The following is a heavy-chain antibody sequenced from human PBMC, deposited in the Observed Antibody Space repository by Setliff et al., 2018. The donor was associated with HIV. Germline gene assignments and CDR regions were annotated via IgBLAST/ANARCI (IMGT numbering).Heavy chain of an antibody. CDR3: ARVPYRSAWFSGGHDAFDI. CDR1: GSSFARYG. D-gene: IGHD6-19*01. V-gene: IGHV1-18*01. J-gene: IGHJ3*02. CDR2: ISGFNGNT. Sequence: ASVKVSCKASGSSFARYGLSWVRQAPGQGLEWMGWISGFNGNTKYAQSFQDRVAMTTGTATSIAYMEMRSLRSDDTAVYFCARVPYRSAWFSGGHDAFDIWGQGTMVTVSS.